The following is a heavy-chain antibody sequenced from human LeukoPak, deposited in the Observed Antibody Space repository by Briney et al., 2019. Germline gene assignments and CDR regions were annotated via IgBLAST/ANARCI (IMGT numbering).Heavy chain of an antibody. Sequence: GGSLRLSCAASGFTFSSYAMSWVRQAPGKGLGWVSAISGSGGSTYYADSVKGRFTISRDNSKNTLYLQMDSLRAEDTAVYYCASLPVPGNIRDYWGQGTLVTVSS. J-gene: IGHJ4*02. CDR2: ISGSGGST. D-gene: IGHD2-2*01. CDR3: ASLPVPGNIRDY. CDR1: GFTFSSYA. V-gene: IGHV3-23*01.